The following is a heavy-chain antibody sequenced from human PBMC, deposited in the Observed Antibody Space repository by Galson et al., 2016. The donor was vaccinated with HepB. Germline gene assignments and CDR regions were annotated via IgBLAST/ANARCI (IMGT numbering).Heavy chain of an antibody. J-gene: IGHJ6*02. D-gene: IGHD3-3*01. CDR2: INPSGGST. CDR3: ARDGSPLRFLEWRYGMDV. V-gene: IGHV1-46*01. Sequence: SVKVSCKASGYTFTNYYMHCVRQAPGQGLEWMGIINPSGGSTSYAQKFQGRVTMTRDTSTRTVYMELSSLRSEDTAVYYCARDGSPLRFLEWRYGMDVWGQGNPGHRLL. CDR1: GYTFTNYY.